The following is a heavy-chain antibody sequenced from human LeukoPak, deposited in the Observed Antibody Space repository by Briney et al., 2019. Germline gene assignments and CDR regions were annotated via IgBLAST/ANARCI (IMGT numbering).Heavy chain of an antibody. CDR1: GGSISSYY. Sequence: PSETLSLTCTVSGGSISSYYWSWIRQPPGKGLEWIGYIYYSGSTNYNPSLKSRVTISVDTSKNQFSLKLSSVTAADTAVYYCARVYSIAAAGRSGGYYYYYMDVWGKGTTVTVSS. D-gene: IGHD6-13*01. V-gene: IGHV4-59*01. J-gene: IGHJ6*03. CDR2: IYYSGST. CDR3: ARVYSIAAAGRSGGYYYYYMDV.